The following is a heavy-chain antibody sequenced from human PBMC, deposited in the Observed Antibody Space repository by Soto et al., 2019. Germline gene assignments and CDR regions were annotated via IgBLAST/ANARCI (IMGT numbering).Heavy chain of an antibody. CDR2: IIPVLGTA. CDR1: GGTFSSYA. J-gene: IGHJ4*02. Sequence: ASVKVSCKASGGTFSSYAISWVRQAPGQGLEWMGGIIPVLGTANYAQKFQGRVTITADESTSTAYMELSSLRSEDTAVYYCAREDSEEMEYYFDYWGQGTLVTVSS. D-gene: IGHD1-1*01. CDR3: AREDSEEMEYYFDY. V-gene: IGHV1-69*13.